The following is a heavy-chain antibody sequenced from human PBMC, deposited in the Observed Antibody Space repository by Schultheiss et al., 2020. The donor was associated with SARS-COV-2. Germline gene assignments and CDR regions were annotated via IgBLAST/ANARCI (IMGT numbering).Heavy chain of an antibody. Sequence: SETLSLTCTVSGGSISSGGYYWSWIRQHPGKGLEWIGYIYYSGSTYYNPSLKSLVTISVDTSKNQFSLKLSSVTAADTAVYYCARHQAALDYYGLDVWGQGTTVTVSS. CDR3: ARHQAALDYYGLDV. CDR2: IYYSGST. V-gene: IGHV4-31*01. CDR1: GGSISSGGYY. D-gene: IGHD6-25*01. J-gene: IGHJ6*02.